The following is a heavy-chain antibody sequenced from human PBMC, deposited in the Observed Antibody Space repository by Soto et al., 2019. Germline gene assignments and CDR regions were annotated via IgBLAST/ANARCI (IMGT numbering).Heavy chain of an antibody. V-gene: IGHV1-24*01. J-gene: IGHJ4*02. D-gene: IGHD3-16*02. CDR2: FDPEDGET. Sequence: ASVKVSCKVSGYTLTELSMHWVRQALGKGLEWMGGFDPEDGETIYAQKFQGRVTMTEDTSTDTAYMELSSLRSDDTAVYYCATGNPWGSYRSTTIFDYWGQGTLVTVSS. CDR3: ATGNPWGSYRSTTIFDY. CDR1: GYTLTELS.